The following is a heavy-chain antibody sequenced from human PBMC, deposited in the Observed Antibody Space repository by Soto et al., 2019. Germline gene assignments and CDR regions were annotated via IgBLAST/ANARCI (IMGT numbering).Heavy chain of an antibody. J-gene: IGHJ6*02. CDR1: GGTFSTSA. CDR3: ARDKDRQQLGGNYYYILDV. CDR2: IMPVFATT. D-gene: IGHD3-3*02. Sequence: QVQLVQSGAEVKKPGSSVKVSCKASGGTFSTSAISWVRQAPGQGLEWVGGIMPVFATTDYAQKFQGRVTITADESTTTAYLELTSLRTDDTAVYYCARDKDRQQLGGNYYYILDVWGQGTAITVSS. V-gene: IGHV1-69*12.